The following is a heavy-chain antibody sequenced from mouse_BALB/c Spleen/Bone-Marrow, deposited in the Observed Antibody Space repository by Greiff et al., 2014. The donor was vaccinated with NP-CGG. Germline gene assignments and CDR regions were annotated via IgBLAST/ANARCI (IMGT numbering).Heavy chain of an antibody. CDR1: GFTFTDYY. CDR2: IRNKANGYTT. J-gene: IGHJ1*01. D-gene: IGHD2-1*01. CDR3: ARDKNYGSYWYFDV. V-gene: IGHV7-3*02. Sequence: VQLKESGGGLVQPGGSLRLSCATSGFTFTDYYMSWVRQPPGKALEWLGFIRNKANGYTTGYSASVKGRFTISRDNSQSILYLQMNTLRAEDSATYYCARDKNYGSYWYFDVWGAGTTVTVSS.